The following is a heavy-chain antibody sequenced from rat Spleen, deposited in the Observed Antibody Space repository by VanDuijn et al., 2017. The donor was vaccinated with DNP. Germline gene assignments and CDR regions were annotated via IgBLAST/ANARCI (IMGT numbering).Heavy chain of an antibody. CDR1: RITFSDHN. Sequence: EVQLVESGGGPVQPGRSLKLSCAVSRITFSDHNMAWVRQAPKKGLEWVATISSDGRDTYYRDSVKGRFTISRNNAKSTLYLQMDSLRSEDTAAYYCAGRPPPTRGPFDYWGQGVTVTVSS. CDR3: AGRPPPTRGPFDY. J-gene: IGHJ2*01. D-gene: IGHD1-4*01. CDR2: ISSDGRDT. V-gene: IGHV5-7*01.